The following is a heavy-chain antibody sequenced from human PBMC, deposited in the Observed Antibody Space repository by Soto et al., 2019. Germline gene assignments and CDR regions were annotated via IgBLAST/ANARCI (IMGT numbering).Heavy chain of an antibody. CDR3: VRASGSRFFDY. CDR2: IYSCGST. J-gene: IGHJ4*02. Sequence: PXGSLVRSCAGSGFTVSDNYMSWVRQVPGKGLVWVSGIYSCGSTYYTDSVNGRFTVSRNNSKNTLYLQMNSLRGEDTAVFYCVRASGSRFFDYWGQGTLVTVYS. D-gene: IGHD1-26*01. V-gene: IGHV3-53*01. CDR1: GFTVSDNY.